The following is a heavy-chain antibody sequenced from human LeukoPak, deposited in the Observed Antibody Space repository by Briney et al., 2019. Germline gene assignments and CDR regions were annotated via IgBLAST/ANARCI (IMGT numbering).Heavy chain of an antibody. CDR2: IKQDGSEK. CDR1: GFTFSSYW. J-gene: IGHJ6*03. D-gene: IGHD3-9*01. V-gene: IGHV3-7*01. Sequence: VGSLRLSCAASGFTFSSYWMSWVRQAPGKGLEWVANIKQDGSEKYYADSVKGRFTISRDNAKNSLYLQMNSLRAEDTAVYYCARVENLRYFDWLRTIYYYYYYMDVWGKGTTVTVSS. CDR3: ARVENLRYFDWLRTIYYYYYYMDV.